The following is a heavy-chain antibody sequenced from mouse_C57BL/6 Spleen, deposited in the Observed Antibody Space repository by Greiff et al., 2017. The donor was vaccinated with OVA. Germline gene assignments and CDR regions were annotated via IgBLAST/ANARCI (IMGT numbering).Heavy chain of an antibody. V-gene: IGHV1-76*01. J-gene: IGHJ2*01. CDR3: ARVGTYIDY. Sequence: QVQLQQSGAELVRPGASVKLSCKASGYTFTDYYIDWVKQRPGQGLEWIARIYPGSGNTYYNEKFKGKATLTAEKSSSTAYMQLSSLTSGDSAVYFCARVGTYIDYWGQGTTLAVSS. CDR2: IYPGSGNT. D-gene: IGHD4-1*01. CDR1: GYTFTDYY.